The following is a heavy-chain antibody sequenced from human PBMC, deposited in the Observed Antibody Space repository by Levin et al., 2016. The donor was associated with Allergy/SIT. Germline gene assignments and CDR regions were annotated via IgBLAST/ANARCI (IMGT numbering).Heavy chain of an antibody. V-gene: IGHV1-2*02. Sequence: ASVKVSCKASGYTFTDYYMHWVRQAPGQGLEWMGWINPNSGGTNYAQKFQGRVTMTRDTSISTVYMELSRLRSDDTAVYYCARDLFYGSGSRDENCFDPWGQGTLVTVSS. J-gene: IGHJ5*02. CDR2: INPNSGGT. CDR1: GYTFTDYY. D-gene: IGHD3-10*01. CDR3: ARDLFYGSGSRDENCFDP.